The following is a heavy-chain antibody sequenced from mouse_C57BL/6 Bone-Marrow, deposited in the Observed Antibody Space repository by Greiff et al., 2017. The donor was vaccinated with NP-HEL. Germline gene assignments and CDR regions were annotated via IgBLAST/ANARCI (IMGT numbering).Heavy chain of an antibody. J-gene: IGHJ2*01. CDR3: ASRGNMVKRY. V-gene: IGHV1-50*01. D-gene: IGHD2-2*01. Sequence: QVQLQQPGAELVKPGASVKLSCKASGYTFTSYWMQWVKQRPGQGLEWIGEIDPSDSYTNYNQKFKGKATLTVDTSSSTAYMQLSSLTSEDSAVYYCASRGNMVKRYWGQGTTLTVSS. CDR2: IDPSDSYT. CDR1: GYTFTSYW.